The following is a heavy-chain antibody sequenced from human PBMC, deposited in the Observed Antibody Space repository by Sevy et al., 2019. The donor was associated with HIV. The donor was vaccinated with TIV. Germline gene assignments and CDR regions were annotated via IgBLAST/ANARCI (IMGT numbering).Heavy chain of an antibody. V-gene: IGHV3-21*01. CDR3: ARDQDTMVRGGHYGMDV. Sequence: GGSLRLSCAASGFTFSSYSMNWVRQAPGKGLEWVSSISSSSSYIYYADSVKGRFTISRDNAKNSLYLQMNSLRAEDTAVYYCARDQDTMVRGGHYGMDVWGQGTTVTVSS. CDR2: ISSSSSYI. CDR1: GFTFSSYS. D-gene: IGHD3-10*01. J-gene: IGHJ6*02.